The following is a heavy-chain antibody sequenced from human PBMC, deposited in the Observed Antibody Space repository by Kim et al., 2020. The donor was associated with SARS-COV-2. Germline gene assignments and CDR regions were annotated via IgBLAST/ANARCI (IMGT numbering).Heavy chain of an antibody. J-gene: IGHJ4*02. CDR2: ISSNGGST. V-gene: IGHV3-64D*09. Sequence: GGSLRLSCSASGFTFSSYAMHWVRQAPGKGLEYVSAISSNGGSTYYADSVKGRFTISRDNSKNTLYLQMSSLRAEDTAVYYCVKGRRYCSGGSCYDFDYWGQGTLVTVSS. CDR1: GFTFSSYA. D-gene: IGHD2-15*01. CDR3: VKGRRYCSGGSCYDFDY.